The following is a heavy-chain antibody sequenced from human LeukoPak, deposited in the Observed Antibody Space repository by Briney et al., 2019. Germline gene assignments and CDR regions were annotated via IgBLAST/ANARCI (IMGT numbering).Heavy chain of an antibody. CDR3: TRAKPPYCRGGSCRTPGAFDI. CDR2: VSYDGSFK. J-gene: IGHJ3*02. Sequence: GRSLRLSCAASGFTFNSYGLHWVRQAPGKGLEWVAVVSYDGSFKYYTDSVKGRFTISRDNSKNTLHLQMNSLRAEDTAVYYCTRAKPPYCRGGSCRTPGAFDIWGQGTMVTVSS. CDR1: GFTFNSYG. V-gene: IGHV3-30*03. D-gene: IGHD2-15*01.